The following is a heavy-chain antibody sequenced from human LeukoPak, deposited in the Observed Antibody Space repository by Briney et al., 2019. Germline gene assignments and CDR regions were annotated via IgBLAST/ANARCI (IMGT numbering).Heavy chain of an antibody. CDR3: ATGVMRELSPHL. V-gene: IGHV1-24*01. D-gene: IGHD3-16*02. J-gene: IGHJ5*02. Sequence: ASVKSSCKVSGYTLTELSMHWVRQAPGKGLEWMGGFDPEDGETIYAQKFQGRVTMTEDTSTDTAYMELSSLRSEDTAVYYCATGVMRELSPHLWGQGTLVTVSS. CDR1: GYTLTELS. CDR2: FDPEDGET.